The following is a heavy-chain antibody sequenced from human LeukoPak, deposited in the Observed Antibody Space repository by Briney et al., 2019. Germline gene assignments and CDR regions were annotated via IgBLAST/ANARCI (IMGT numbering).Heavy chain of an antibody. CDR3: GRGTPYYFDSSGYSAEYFHH. J-gene: IGHJ1*01. CDR2: IFYSGNT. CDR1: GGSISSYC. D-gene: IGHD3-22*01. Sequence: SDTLSLTCTVSGGSISSYCWSWIRQTPGRGLEWIGYIFYSGNTKYNPSLKSRVTMSVDTSKTQLSLNLSSVTAADTAVYYCGRGTPYYFDSSGYSAEYFHHWGQGTLVTVSS. V-gene: IGHV4-59*07.